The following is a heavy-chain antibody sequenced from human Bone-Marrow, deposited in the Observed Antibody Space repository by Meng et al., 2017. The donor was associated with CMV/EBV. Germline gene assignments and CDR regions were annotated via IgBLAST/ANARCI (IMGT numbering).Heavy chain of an antibody. V-gene: IGHV3-30-3*01. CDR3: ARDQLRFLEWLPAY. J-gene: IGHJ4*02. D-gene: IGHD3-3*01. CDR1: GFTFSSSA. CDR2: ISYDGSNK. Sequence: ASGFTFSSSAMPWVRQAPGKGLEWVAVISYDGSNKYYADSVKGRFTISRDNSKNTLYLQMNSLRAEDTAVYYCARDQLRFLEWLPAYWGQGTLVTVSS.